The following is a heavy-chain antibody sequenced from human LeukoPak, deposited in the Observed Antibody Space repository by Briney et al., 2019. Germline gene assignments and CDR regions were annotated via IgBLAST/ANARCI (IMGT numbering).Heavy chain of an antibody. J-gene: IGHJ6*02. D-gene: IGHD2-2*01. CDR1: GYTFTGYY. V-gene: IGHV1-2*02. CDR3: ARESWGQYQLPSYPHDYYYYGMDV. Sequence: ASVKVSCKASGYTFTGYYMHWVRQAPGQGLEWMGWINPNSGGTNYAQKFQGRVTMTRDTSISTAYMELSRLRSDDTAAYYCARESWGQYQLPSYPHDYYYYGMDVWGQGTTVTVSS. CDR2: INPNSGGT.